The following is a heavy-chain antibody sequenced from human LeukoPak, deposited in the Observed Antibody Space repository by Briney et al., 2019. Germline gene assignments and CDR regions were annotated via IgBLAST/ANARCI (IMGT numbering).Heavy chain of an antibody. V-gene: IGHV1-18*01. CDR2: ISAYNGNT. CDR1: GYTFTSYG. CDR3: ARLSSGRGHVFWFPP. Sequence: ASVKVSCKASGYTFTSYGISWVRQAPGQGLEWMGWISAYNGNTNYAQKLQGRVTMTTDTSTSTAYMELRSLRSDDTAVYYCARLSSGRGHVFWFPPWGPGTLVPV. J-gene: IGHJ5*02. D-gene: IGHD3-16*01.